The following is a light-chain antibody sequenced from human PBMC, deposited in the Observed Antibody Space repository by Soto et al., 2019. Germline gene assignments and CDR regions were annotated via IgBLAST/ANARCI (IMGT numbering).Light chain of an antibody. J-gene: IGKJ2*01. CDR3: QQYNKWPPYT. CDR1: QSVSSN. V-gene: IGKV3-15*01. CDR2: GAS. Sequence: EIVMTQSPANLTVSPGERATLSCRASQSVSSNLAWYQQKPGQGPRLLIYGASTRATGIPARFSGSGSGTEFTLTISSLQSEDLAVYYCQQYNKWPPYTFGQGTKVEI.